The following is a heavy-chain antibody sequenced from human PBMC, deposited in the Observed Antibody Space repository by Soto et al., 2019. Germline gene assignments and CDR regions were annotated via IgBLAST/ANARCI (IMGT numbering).Heavy chain of an antibody. CDR1: GYTFTSYD. Sequence: QVQLVQSGAEVKKPGASVKVSCKASGYTFTSYDINWVRQATGQGLEWMGWMNPNSGNTGYAQKFQGRVTMTRNTSISTAYMELRSLRSEDTAVYYCARERGSGSYYTPGFDPWGQGTLVTVSS. CDR3: ARERGSGSYYTPGFDP. D-gene: IGHD3-10*01. CDR2: MNPNSGNT. V-gene: IGHV1-8*01. J-gene: IGHJ5*02.